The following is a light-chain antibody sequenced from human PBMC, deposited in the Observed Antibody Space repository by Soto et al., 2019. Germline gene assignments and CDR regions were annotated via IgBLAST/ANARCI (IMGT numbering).Light chain of an antibody. V-gene: IGLV2-23*01. CDR1: S. Sequence: QSVLTQPASVSGSPGQSITISCTGTSVSWYQHYPGKAPKLIIYTDDKRPPEISNRFSGSRSGNTASLTIFGLQPEDEADYYCSSYGGDITFVFXSGTKLTVL. CDR2: TDD. J-gene: IGLJ1*01. CDR3: SSYGGDITFV.